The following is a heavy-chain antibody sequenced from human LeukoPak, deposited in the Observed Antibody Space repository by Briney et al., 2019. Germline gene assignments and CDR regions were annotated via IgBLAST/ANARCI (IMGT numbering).Heavy chain of an antibody. CDR3: ARDRGADGYNLDY. CDR1: GFTFDDYA. J-gene: IGHJ4*02. V-gene: IGHV3-9*01. CDR2: ISWNSGSI. D-gene: IGHD5-24*01. Sequence: GGSLRLSCAASGFTFDDYAMHWVRQAPGKGLEWVSGISWNSGSIGYADSVKGRFTISRDNAKNTLYLQMNSLRAEDTAVYYCARDRGADGYNLDYWGQGTLVTVSS.